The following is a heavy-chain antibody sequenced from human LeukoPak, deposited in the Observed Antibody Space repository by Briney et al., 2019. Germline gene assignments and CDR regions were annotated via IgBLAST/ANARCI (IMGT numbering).Heavy chain of an antibody. CDR1: GFSLSTSGVA. CDR2: IYWDDDK. J-gene: IGHJ4*02. Sequence: SGPTLVKPTQTLTLTCIFSGFSLSTSGVAVAWIRQPPGKALEWLALIYWDDDKRYSPSLKSRLTITKDTSKNHVVLTMTNMDPVDTATYCCARSNYYSSGTYYNDYWGQGAQVTVSS. D-gene: IGHD3-10*01. CDR3: ARSNYYSSGTYYNDY. V-gene: IGHV2-5*02.